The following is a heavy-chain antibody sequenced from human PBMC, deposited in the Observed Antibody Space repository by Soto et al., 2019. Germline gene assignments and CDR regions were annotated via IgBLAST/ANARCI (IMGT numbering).Heavy chain of an antibody. J-gene: IGHJ4*02. CDR3: ARVSAAVLLRGVIIN. D-gene: IGHD3-10*01. CDR1: GASISSDNW. V-gene: IGHV4-4*02. Sequence: SETLSLTCAVSGASISSDNWWGWVRQPPGKGLEWIGEIYHSGSTNSNPSLKSRVTMSVDRSKNYFSLKLSSVTAADTAIYYCARVSAAVLLRGVIINWGQGTLVTVSS. CDR2: IYHSGST.